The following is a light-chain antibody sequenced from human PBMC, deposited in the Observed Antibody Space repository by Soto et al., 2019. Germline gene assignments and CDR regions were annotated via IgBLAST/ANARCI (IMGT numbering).Light chain of an antibody. Sequence: QSVLTQPASVSGSPGQSITISCTGSSSDVGGYNYVSWYQQHPGKAPKLMIYDVSNRPSGVSNRFSGSKSGNTASLTISGLQAEDEAVFYCSSYTSRSTFVFVSGNKVTVL. CDR2: DVS. CDR3: SSYTSRSTFV. J-gene: IGLJ1*01. CDR1: SSDVGGYNY. V-gene: IGLV2-14*01.